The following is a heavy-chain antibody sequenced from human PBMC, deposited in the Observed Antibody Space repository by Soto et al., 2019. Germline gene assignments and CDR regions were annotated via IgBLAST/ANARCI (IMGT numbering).Heavy chain of an antibody. J-gene: IGHJ4*02. D-gene: IGHD3-22*01. CDR2: ISAYNGNT. CDR1: GYTFTSYG. V-gene: IGHV1-18*01. Sequence: ASVKVSCKASGYTFTSYGISWVRQAPGQGLEWMGWISAYNGNTNYAQKLQGRVTMTTDTSTSTAYMELRSLRSDDTAVYYCARLGWEYDSSGFTRAWGQGTLVTVSS. CDR3: ARLGWEYDSSGFTRA.